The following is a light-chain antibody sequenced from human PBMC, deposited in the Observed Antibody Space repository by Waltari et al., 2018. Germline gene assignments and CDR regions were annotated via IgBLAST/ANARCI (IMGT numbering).Light chain of an antibody. J-gene: IGLJ3*02. CDR2: DST. CDR3: QVWDSRSDHLLV. Sequence: SYVLTQPPSVSVAPGQTAIFTCGGKNTGIKSVHCYQLRPGQAPVLVVFDSTDRPSGIPERISGSNSGNTATLSISSVEAGDEADYYCQVWDSRSDHLLVFGGGTKLTVL. CDR1: NTGIKS. V-gene: IGLV3-21*02.